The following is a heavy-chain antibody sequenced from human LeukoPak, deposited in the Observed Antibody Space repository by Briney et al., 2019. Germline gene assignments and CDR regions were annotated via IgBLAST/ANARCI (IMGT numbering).Heavy chain of an antibody. D-gene: IGHD2-2*02. V-gene: IGHV4-34*01. CDR3: ASSLGYCSSTSCYRRYYFDY. J-gene: IGHJ4*02. Sequence: SETLSLTRAVYGGSFSGDYWSWIRQPPGKGLGWIGEINHSGSTNYNPSLKSRVTISVDASKNQFSLKLSSVTAAHTAVYYCASSLGYCSSTSCYRRYYFDYWGQGTLVTVSS. CDR1: GGSFSGDY. CDR2: INHSGST.